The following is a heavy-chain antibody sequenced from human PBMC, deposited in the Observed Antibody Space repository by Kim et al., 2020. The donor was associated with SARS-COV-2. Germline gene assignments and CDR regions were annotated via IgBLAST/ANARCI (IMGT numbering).Heavy chain of an antibody. V-gene: IGHV4-31*02. J-gene: IGHJ4*02. D-gene: IGHD3-3*01. CDR3: ARGRITIFGVVTEFDY. Sequence: SLRSRVTISVDTSKNQVSRKLSSVTAADTAVYYCARGRITIFGVVTEFDYWGQGTLVTVSS.